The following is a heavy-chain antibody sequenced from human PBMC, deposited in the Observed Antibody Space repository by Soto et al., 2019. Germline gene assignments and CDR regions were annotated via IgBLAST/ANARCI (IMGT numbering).Heavy chain of an antibody. CDR2: IYYSGST. V-gene: IGHV4-59*12. Sequence: SETLSLTCTVSGDSISSYYWSWIRQPPGKGLEWIGYIYYSGSTNYNPSLKSRVTISVDTSKNQFSLKLSSVTAADTAVYYCASVFSYGDRKKIDYWGQGTLVTVSS. J-gene: IGHJ4*02. CDR3: ASVFSYGDRKKIDY. D-gene: IGHD4-17*01. CDR1: GDSISSYY.